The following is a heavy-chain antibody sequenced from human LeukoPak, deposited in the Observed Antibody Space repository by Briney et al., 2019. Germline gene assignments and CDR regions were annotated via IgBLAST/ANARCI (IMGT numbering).Heavy chain of an antibody. Sequence: GGSLRLSCAASGFTFSSYSMNWVRQAPGKGLEWVSYISSSSSTIYYADSVKGRFTISRDNAKNSLYLQMNSLRAEDTAVYYCARDHYDILTGYYTSFFDYWGQGTLVTVSS. J-gene: IGHJ4*02. CDR3: ARDHYDILTGYYTSFFDY. CDR1: GFTFSSYS. CDR2: ISSSSSTI. D-gene: IGHD3-9*01. V-gene: IGHV3-48*01.